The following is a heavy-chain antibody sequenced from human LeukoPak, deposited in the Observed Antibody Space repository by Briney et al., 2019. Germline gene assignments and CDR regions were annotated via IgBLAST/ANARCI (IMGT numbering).Heavy chain of an antibody. J-gene: IGHJ4*02. D-gene: IGHD2-2*01. CDR3: ARVKVGDIVVVPAAMFDY. CDR2: ISSSSSYI. CDR1: GFTFSSYS. V-gene: IGHV3-21*01. Sequence: GGSLRLSCAASGFTFSSYSMNWVRQAPGKGLEWVSSISSSSSYIYYADSVKGRFTISRDNAKNSLYLQMNSLRAEDTAVYYCARVKVGDIVVVPAAMFDYWGQGTLVTVST.